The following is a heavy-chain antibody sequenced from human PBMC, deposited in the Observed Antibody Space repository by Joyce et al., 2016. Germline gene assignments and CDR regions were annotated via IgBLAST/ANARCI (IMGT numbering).Heavy chain of an antibody. V-gene: IGHV3-74*01. CDR3: ARGGTDGNLFDY. D-gene: IGHD1-26*01. CDR2: INSDGSSI. Sequence: EVQLVESGGGLVQPGGSLRLSCAASGFTFSSSWMHWVRQTPGKGLGWVSRINSDGSSISYADSVKGRFTVSRDNTKNTLYLQMNSLRAEDTAVFYCARGGTDGNLFDYWGQGTLVTVSS. CDR1: GFTFSSSW. J-gene: IGHJ4*02.